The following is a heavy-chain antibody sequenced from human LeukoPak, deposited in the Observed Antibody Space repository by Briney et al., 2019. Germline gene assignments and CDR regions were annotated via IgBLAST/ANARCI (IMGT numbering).Heavy chain of an antibody. CDR1: GLTFSSYA. CDR3: ARDQSTSEYFDWLSPDY. D-gene: IGHD3-9*01. CDR2: ISYDGSNK. V-gene: IGHV3-30-3*01. Sequence: GGSLRLSCAASGLTFSSYAMHWVRQAPGKGLEWVAVISYDGSNKYYADSVKGRFTISRDNSKNTLYLQMNSLRAEDTAVYYCARDQSTSEYFDWLSPDYWGEGTLVTDSS. J-gene: IGHJ4*02.